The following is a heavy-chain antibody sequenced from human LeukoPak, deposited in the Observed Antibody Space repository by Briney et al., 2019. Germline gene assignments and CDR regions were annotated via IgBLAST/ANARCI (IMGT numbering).Heavy chain of an antibody. CDR2: IIPIFGTA. CDR3: GYSYGYRRYYYYYYMDV. V-gene: IGHV1-69*05. Sequence: GSSVKVSFKASGGTFSSYAISWVRQAPGQGLEWMGGIIPIFGTANYAQKFQGRVTITTDESTSTAYMELSSLRSEDTAVYYCGYSYGYRRYYYYYYMDVWGKGTRSPSP. J-gene: IGHJ6*03. D-gene: IGHD5-18*01. CDR1: GGTFSSYA.